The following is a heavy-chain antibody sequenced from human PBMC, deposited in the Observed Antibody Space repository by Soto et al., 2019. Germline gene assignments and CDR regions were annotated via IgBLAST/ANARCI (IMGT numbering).Heavy chain of an antibody. V-gene: IGHV1-69*13. Sequence: SVKVSCKASGGTFSSYAISWVRQAPGQGLEWMGGIIPIFGTANYAQKFQGRVTITADESTSTAYMELSSLRSEDTAVYYCARASEQQLVLLMSRSWRYEIWGQGTMVSVSS. CDR3: ARASEQQLVLLMSRSWRYEI. J-gene: IGHJ3*02. CDR1: GGTFSSYA. CDR2: IIPIFGTA. D-gene: IGHD6-13*01.